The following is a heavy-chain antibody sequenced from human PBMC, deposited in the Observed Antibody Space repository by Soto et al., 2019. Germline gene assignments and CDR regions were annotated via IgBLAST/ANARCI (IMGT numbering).Heavy chain of an antibody. CDR1: GFTFSGYS. V-gene: IGHV3-21*01. CDR3: ARVSAGIYFEY. CDR2: ISSTSIYT. J-gene: IGHJ4*02. Sequence: EVQLVESGGGLVKPGGSLRLSCAASGFTFSGYSMNWVRQAPGKGLEWVSSISSTSIYTYYADSVKGRFTISRDNAKNSLYLQMNSLRAEDTAVYYCARVSAGIYFEYWGQGTLVTVSS. D-gene: IGHD3-10*01.